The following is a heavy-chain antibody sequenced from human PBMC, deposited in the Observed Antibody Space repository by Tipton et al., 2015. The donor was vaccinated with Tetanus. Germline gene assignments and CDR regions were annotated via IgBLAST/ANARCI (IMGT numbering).Heavy chain of an antibody. Sequence: QLVQSGPEVKKPGSSVKVSCKASGGTFSSYAISWVRQAPGQGLEWMGGIIPIFGTANYAQKFQGRVTITADESTSTAYMELSSLRSEDTAVYYCARVDTAMAESEWGRFYYFDYWGQGTLVTVSS. D-gene: IGHD5-18*01. CDR1: GGTFSSYA. CDR3: ARVDTAMAESEWGRFYYFDY. J-gene: IGHJ4*02. V-gene: IGHV1-69*01. CDR2: IIPIFGTA.